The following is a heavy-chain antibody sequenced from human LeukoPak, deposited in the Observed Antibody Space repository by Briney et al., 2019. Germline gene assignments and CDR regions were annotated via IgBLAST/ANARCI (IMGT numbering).Heavy chain of an antibody. CDR1: GYTFTSYA. J-gene: IGHJ4*02. Sequence: ASVKVSCTASGYTFTSYAMHWVRQAPGQRLEWMGWINAGNGNTKYSQKFQGRVTITRDTSASTAYMELSSLRSEDTAVYYCARGLGYSSGWGTYYFDYWGQGTLVTVSS. D-gene: IGHD6-19*01. CDR2: INAGNGNT. V-gene: IGHV1-3*01. CDR3: ARGLGYSSGWGTYYFDY.